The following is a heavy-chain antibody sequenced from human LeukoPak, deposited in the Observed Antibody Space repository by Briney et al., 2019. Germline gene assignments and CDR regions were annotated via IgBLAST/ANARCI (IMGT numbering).Heavy chain of an antibody. Sequence: SQTLSFTCSVSSDSTYCGCIRQPAGEGLQWIGRIHTTGSTNYNPSLNSRVTISLDTSNHQLSLKLSSVTAADTAVYYCARGAGTITNDAFDIWGQGTMVTVSS. V-gene: IGHV4-61*02. CDR2: IHTTGST. CDR1: SDSTY. J-gene: IGHJ3*02. D-gene: IGHD1-1*01. CDR3: ARGAGTITNDAFDI.